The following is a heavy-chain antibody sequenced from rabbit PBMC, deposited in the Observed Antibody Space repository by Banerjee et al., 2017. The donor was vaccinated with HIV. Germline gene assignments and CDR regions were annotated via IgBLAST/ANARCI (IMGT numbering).Heavy chain of an antibody. V-gene: IGHV1S45*01. CDR2: IYTGSGST. CDR1: GFSFNNKYV. CDR3: AGDPGSGWNL. D-gene: IGHD4-1*01. J-gene: IGHJ4*01. Sequence: QEQLEASGGDLVKPEGSLTLTCTASGFSFNNKYVMCWVLQAPGKGLEWIASIYTGSGSTYYASWAKGRFTISKTSSTTVTLQMTSLTAADTATYFCAGDPGSGWNLWGQGTLVTVS.